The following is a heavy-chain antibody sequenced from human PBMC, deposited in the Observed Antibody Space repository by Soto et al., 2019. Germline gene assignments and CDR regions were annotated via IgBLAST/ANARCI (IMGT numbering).Heavy chain of an antibody. CDR2: TYYRSKWYI. V-gene: IGHV6-1*01. Sequence: SQTLSLTCAISGDSVSSDSAAWNWIRQSPSRGLEWLGRTYYRSKWYIDYAVSVNGRITINPDTSKNHFSLQLNSVTPEDTAVYYCVRSRVSIAVAGMANYYYYYAMDVWGQGTTVTVSS. CDR3: VRSRVSIAVAGMANYYYYYAMDV. CDR1: GDSVSSDSAA. J-gene: IGHJ6*02. D-gene: IGHD6-19*01.